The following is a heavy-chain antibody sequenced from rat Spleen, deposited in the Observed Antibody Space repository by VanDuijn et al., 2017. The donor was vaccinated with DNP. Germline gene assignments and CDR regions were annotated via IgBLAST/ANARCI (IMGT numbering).Heavy chain of an antibody. CDR3: VREDRGVDY. CDR1: GFNFKDYW. Sequence: EVRLVESGGGLVQPGRSLKLSCAASGFNFKDYWMGWVRQAPGKGLEWIAEINTDSRTIKYSPSLKDKFTISRDNAQNTLYLQMNKLGSEDTAIYYCVREDRGVDYWGQGVMVTVSS. V-gene: IGHV4-2*01. CDR2: INTDSRTI. D-gene: IGHD1-11*01. J-gene: IGHJ2*01.